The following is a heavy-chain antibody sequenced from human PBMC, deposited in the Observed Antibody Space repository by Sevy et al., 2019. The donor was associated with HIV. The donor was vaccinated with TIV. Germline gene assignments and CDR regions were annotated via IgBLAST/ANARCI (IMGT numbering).Heavy chain of an antibody. D-gene: IGHD6-13*01. J-gene: IGHJ2*01. CDR2: TYYRSKWYN. V-gene: IGHV6-1*01. Sequence: SQTLSLTCAISGDSVSSNSAAWNWIRQFPSRGLEWLGRTYYRSKWYNDYAVSVKSRITINPDTSKNQFYLQLNSVNPEDTAVYYCARSGVAAAGTGIYWYFDLWGRGTLVTVSS. CDR3: ARSGVAAAGTGIYWYFDL. CDR1: GDSVSSNSAA.